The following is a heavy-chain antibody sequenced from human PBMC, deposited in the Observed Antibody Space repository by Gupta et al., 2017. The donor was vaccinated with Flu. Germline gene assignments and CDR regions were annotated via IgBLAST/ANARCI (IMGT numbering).Heavy chain of an antibody. CDR2: IDWDDDK. J-gene: IGHJ5*02. Sequence: GKALEWLALIDWDDDKYYSPSLTTRLTISKDTSKNQVVLTMTNMDPVDTATYYCARINHYCISTSCYDWFDPWGQGTLVTVSS. V-gene: IGHV2-70*01. CDR3: ARINHYCISTSCYDWFDP. D-gene: IGHD2-2*01.